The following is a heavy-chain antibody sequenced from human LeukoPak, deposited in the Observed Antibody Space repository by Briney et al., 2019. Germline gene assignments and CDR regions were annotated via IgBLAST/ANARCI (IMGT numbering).Heavy chain of an antibody. CDR2: ISGSSSYI. CDR3: ASGVYYDN. J-gene: IGHJ4*02. V-gene: IGHV3-21*01. Sequence: GGSLRLSCAASGFIFSSYSMNWVRQAPGKGLEWVSSISGSSSYIYYADSVKGRFTISRDNVRNSLYLQMNGLRAEDTAVYYCASGVYYDNWGQGTLVTVSS. D-gene: IGHD3-9*01. CDR1: GFIFSSYS.